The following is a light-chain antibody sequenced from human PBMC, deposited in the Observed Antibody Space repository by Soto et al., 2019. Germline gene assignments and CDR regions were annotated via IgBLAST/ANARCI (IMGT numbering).Light chain of an antibody. CDR1: QDISNY. V-gene: IGKV1-27*01. CDR2: GAS. Sequence: DIQMTQSPSSLSASVGDRVTITCRATQDISNYLAWYQQRPGKVPKLLIYGASILQSGVPSRFRGSGSGTDFTLTISSRQPEDVATYYGQKYNSAPTWTFGQGTKVQIK. J-gene: IGKJ1*01. CDR3: QKYNSAPTWT.